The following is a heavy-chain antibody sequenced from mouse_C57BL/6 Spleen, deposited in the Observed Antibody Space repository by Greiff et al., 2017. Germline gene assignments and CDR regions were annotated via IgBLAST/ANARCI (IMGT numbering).Heavy chain of an antibody. V-gene: IGHV5-9*01. J-gene: IGHJ3*01. D-gene: IGHD2-4*01. Sequence: DVQLVESGGGLVKPGGSLKLSCAASGFTFSSYTMSWVRQTPEKRLEWVATISGGGGNTYYPDSVKGRFTISRDNAKNTLYLQMSSLRSEDTALYYCARPGLRQEAWFAYWGQGTLVTVSA. CDR1: GFTFSSYT. CDR2: ISGGGGNT. CDR3: ARPGLRQEAWFAY.